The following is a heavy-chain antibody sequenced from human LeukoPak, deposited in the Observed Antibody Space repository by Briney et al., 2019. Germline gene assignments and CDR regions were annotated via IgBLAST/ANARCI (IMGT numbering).Heavy chain of an antibody. J-gene: IGHJ4*02. CDR3: AAGVALDY. V-gene: IGHV3-53*05. CDR1: GFTVSNNY. CDR2: IYSRGST. Sequence: PGGSLRLSCAASGFTVSNNYMRWVRQAPGKGLEWVSSIYSRGSTSYVDSVKGRFTISRDNSKNTLFLQMNSLRVEDTAVYYCAAGVALDYWGQGALVTVSS. D-gene: IGHD3-3*01.